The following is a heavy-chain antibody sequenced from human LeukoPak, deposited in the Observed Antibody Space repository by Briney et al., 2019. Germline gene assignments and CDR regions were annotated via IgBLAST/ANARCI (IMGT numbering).Heavy chain of an antibody. J-gene: IGHJ4*02. Sequence: SVKVSCKASGGTFSSYAISWVRQAPGQGLEWMGRIIPILGIANYAQKFQGRVTITADKSTSTAYMELRSLRSDDTAVYYCARAYDSSEFDYWGQGTLVTVSS. D-gene: IGHD3-22*01. CDR3: ARAYDSSEFDY. CDR2: IIPILGIA. CDR1: GGTFSSYA. V-gene: IGHV1-69*04.